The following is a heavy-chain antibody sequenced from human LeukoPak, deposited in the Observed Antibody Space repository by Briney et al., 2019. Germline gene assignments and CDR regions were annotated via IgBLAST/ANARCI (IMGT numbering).Heavy chain of an antibody. CDR1: GFTFSDYY. J-gene: IGHJ3*02. V-gene: IGHV3-11*01. CDR3: ARAMNYYDSSGQPWDAFDI. CDR2: ISSSGSTI. Sequence: GGSLRLSCAASGFTFSDYYMSWIRQAPGKGLEWVSYISSSGSTIYYADSVKGRFTISRDNAKNPLYLQMNSLRAEDTAVYYCARAMNYYDSSGQPWDAFDIWGQGTMVTVSS. D-gene: IGHD3-22*01.